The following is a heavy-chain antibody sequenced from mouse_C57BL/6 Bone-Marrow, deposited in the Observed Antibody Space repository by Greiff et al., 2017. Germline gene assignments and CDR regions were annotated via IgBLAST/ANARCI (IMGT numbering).Heavy chain of an antibody. J-gene: IGHJ2*01. D-gene: IGHD1-1*01. V-gene: IGHV5-4*01. CDR3: ARVPYYYGFDY. CDR2: ISDGGSYT. CDR1: GFTFSSYA. Sequence: EVHLVESGGGLVKPGGSLKLSCAASGFTFSSYAMSWVRQTPEKRLEWVATISDGGSYTYYPDNVKDRFTISRDNAKNNLYLQMSHLKSEDTAMYYCARVPYYYGFDYWGQGTTLTVSS.